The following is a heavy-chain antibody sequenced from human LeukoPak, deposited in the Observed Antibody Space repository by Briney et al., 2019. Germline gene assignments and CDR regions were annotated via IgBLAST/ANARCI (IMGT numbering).Heavy chain of an antibody. D-gene: IGHD3-9*01. CDR2: IYETGST. CDR3: VRPDDNSFDF. V-gene: IGHV4-39*01. CDR1: GGSLSSSSYY. Sequence: SETLSLTCSVSGGSLSSSSYYWGWIRQPPGRGLEWIGNIYETGSTNYNPSLKSRVTISVDTSKNQFSLKLSSVTAADTALYYCVRPDDNSFDFWGQGTMATVSS. J-gene: IGHJ3*01.